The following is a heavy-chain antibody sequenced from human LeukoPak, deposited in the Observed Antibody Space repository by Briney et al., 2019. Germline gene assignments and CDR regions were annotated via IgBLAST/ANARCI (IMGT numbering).Heavy chain of an antibody. CDR3: ARGVGQTTGTTGGSYFDF. Sequence: ASVTVSCKASGYTFTNYGITWVRQAPGQGLEWMGWISAYNGNTNYAQKFQGRVTMTTDTSTTTAYMELRCLRSDDTAVYYCARGVGQTTGTTGGSYFDFWGQGTLVSLSS. CDR2: ISAYNGNT. V-gene: IGHV1-18*01. D-gene: IGHD1-1*01. J-gene: IGHJ4*02. CDR1: GYTFTNYG.